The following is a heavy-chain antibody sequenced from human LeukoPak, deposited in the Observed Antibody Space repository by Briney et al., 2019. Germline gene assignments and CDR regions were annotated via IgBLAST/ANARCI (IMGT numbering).Heavy chain of an antibody. Sequence: SVKVSRKASGGTFSSYAISWVRQAPGQGLEWMGGIIPIFGTANYAQKFQGRVTITADESTSTAYMELSSLRSEDTAVYYCARGQRGLIVHEQGIFDYWGQGTLVTVSS. J-gene: IGHJ4*02. D-gene: IGHD3-16*01. CDR2: IIPIFGTA. CDR1: GGTFSSYA. V-gene: IGHV1-69*01. CDR3: ARGQRGLIVHEQGIFDY.